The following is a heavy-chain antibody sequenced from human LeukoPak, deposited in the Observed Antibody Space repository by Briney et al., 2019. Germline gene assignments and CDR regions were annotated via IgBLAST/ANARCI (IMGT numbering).Heavy chain of an antibody. Sequence: GRSLRLSCAASGFTFRSFAFHWVRQAPDKGLEWVAVIAYDGSVAYVADALKGRFTISRDDSKSTLYLQMNSLRPADTAVYYCARDLFNGRASQRVEMATDYWGQGTLVTVSS. CDR2: IAYDGSVA. CDR3: ARDLFNGRASQRVEMATDY. CDR1: GFTFRSFA. V-gene: IGHV3-30*04. J-gene: IGHJ4*02. D-gene: IGHD5-24*01.